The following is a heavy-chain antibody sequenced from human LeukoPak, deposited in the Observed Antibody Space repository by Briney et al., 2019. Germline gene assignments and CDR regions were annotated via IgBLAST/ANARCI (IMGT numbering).Heavy chain of an antibody. CDR2: ISAYNGNT. V-gene: IGHV1-18*01. J-gene: IGHJ4*02. CDR3: ARDGRTHYYGSGSYPAY. D-gene: IGHD3-10*01. Sequence: ASVKVSCKASGYTFTSYGISWVRQAPGQGLEWMGWISAYNGNTNYAQKLQGRATMTTDTSTSTAYMELRSLRSDDTAVYYCARDGRTHYYGSGSYPAYWGQGTLVTVSS. CDR1: GYTFTSYG.